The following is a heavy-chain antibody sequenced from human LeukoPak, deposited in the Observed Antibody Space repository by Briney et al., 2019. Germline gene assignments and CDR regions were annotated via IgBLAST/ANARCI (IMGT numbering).Heavy chain of an antibody. CDR2: IYHSGNT. D-gene: IGHD2-2*01. V-gene: IGHV4-38-2*01. CDR1: GYSISSGYY. Sequence: SETLSLTCAVSGYSISSGYYWGWIRQPPGKGLEWIGSIYHSGNTYYNPSLKSRVTISVDTSKNQFSLKLSSVTAADTAVYYCARVPAAALGSGPEYNWFDPWGQGTLVTVSS. CDR3: ARVPAAALGSGPEYNWFDP. J-gene: IGHJ5*02.